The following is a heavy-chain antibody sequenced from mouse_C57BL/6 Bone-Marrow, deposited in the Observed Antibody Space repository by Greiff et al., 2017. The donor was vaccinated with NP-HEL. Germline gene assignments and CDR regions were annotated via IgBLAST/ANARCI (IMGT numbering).Heavy chain of an antibody. CDR2: IRNKANGYTT. Sequence: DVKLVESGGGLVQPGGSLSLSCAASGFTFTDYYMSWVRQPPGKALEWLGFIRNKANGYTTEYSASVKGRFTISRDNSQSILYLQMNALRAEDSATYYCARSSSMMVRYYFDYWGQGTTLTVSS. CDR3: ARSSSMMVRYYFDY. CDR1: GFTFTDYY. J-gene: IGHJ2*01. V-gene: IGHV7-3*01. D-gene: IGHD2-3*01.